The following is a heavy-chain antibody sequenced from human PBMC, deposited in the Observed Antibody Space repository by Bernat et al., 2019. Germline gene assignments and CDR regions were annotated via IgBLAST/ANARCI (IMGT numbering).Heavy chain of an antibody. CDR1: GGSFSGYS. CDR3: AGGSGSYQVWFDP. Sequence: QVQLQQWGAGLLKPSETLSLTCAVYGGSFSGYSWSWIRQPPGKGLEWIGYIYHSGSTYYNPSLKSRVTISVDRSKNQFSLKLSSVTAADTAVYYCAGGSGSYQVWFDPWGQGTLVTVSS. J-gene: IGHJ5*02. CDR2: IYHSGST. D-gene: IGHD3-10*01. V-gene: IGHV4-34*01.